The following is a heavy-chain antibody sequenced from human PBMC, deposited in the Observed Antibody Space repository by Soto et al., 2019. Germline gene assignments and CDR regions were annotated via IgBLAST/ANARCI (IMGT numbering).Heavy chain of an antibody. J-gene: IGHJ4*02. CDR3: ARHRYSYGVYYFDY. V-gene: IGHV4-59*08. CDR2: IYYSGST. CDR1: GGSISHYY. Sequence: QVQLQESGPGLVKPSETLSLTCIVSGGSISHYYWSWIRQPPGKGLEWIGYIYYSGSTNYNPSLTSRVTISVDTSKNQFSLKLSSVTAADTAVYYCARHRYSYGVYYFDYWGQGTLVTVSS. D-gene: IGHD5-18*01.